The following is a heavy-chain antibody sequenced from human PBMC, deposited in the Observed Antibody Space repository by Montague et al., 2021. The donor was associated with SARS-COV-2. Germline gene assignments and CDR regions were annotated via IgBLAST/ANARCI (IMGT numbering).Heavy chain of an antibody. CDR1: GGSISSGGYY. D-gene: IGHD3-3*01. CDR2: IYYSGST. J-gene: IGHJ4*02. V-gene: IGHV4-31*03. Sequence: TLSLTCTVSGGSISSGGYYWSWIRQHPGKGLEWIGYIYYSGSTYYNPSLKSRVTISVDTSKNQFSLKLSSVTAADTAVYYCARAGITIFGVVTNFGYWGQGTLVTVSS. CDR3: ARAGITIFGVVTNFGY.